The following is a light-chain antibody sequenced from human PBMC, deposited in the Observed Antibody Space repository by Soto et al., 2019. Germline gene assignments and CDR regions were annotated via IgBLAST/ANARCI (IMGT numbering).Light chain of an antibody. V-gene: IGKV1-39*01. CDR1: QSVSDS. CDR2: AAS. Sequence: GDRVTITCRANQSVSDSLNWYQQKPGKVPKLLIYAASSLRSGVPSRISGSGSGTDFTLTISSLQPEDFATYYCQQSYSTPITFGQGTRLEIK. J-gene: IGKJ5*01. CDR3: QQSYSTPIT.